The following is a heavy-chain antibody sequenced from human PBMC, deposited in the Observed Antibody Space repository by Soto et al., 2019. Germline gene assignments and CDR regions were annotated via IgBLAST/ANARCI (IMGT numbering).Heavy chain of an antibody. Sequence: ASVKVSCKASGYTFTSYGISWVRQAPGLGLEWMGWISAYNGNTNYAQKLQGRVTMTTDTSTSTAYMELRSLRSDDTAVYYCARTCISTSCYTNWFDPWGQGTLVTVSS. CDR2: ISAYNGNT. V-gene: IGHV1-18*01. J-gene: IGHJ5*02. CDR1: GYTFTSYG. CDR3: ARTCISTSCYTNWFDP. D-gene: IGHD2-2*02.